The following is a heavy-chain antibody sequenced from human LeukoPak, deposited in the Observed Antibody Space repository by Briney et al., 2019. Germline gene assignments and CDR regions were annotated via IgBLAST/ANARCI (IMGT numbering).Heavy chain of an antibody. V-gene: IGHV4-59*08. CDR3: ARQAAYSGSSLDFDY. Sequence: SETLSLTCTVSGGSISGYYWTWIRQPPGKGLEWIGYIYYSGSTNYSPSLKSRVTISVDTSRNQFSLKLSSVTAADTAVYYCARQAAYSGSSLDFDYWGQGILVTVSS. CDR2: IYYSGST. CDR1: GGSISGYY. D-gene: IGHD1-26*01. J-gene: IGHJ4*02.